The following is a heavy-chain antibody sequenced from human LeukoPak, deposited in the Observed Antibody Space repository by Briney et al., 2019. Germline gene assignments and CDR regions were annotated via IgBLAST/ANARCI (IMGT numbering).Heavy chain of an antibody. J-gene: IGHJ4*02. CDR2: IIPIFGTA. V-gene: IGHV1-69*06. CDR1: GGTLSSYA. CDR3: ASGSPDGDFGVGPTPFDY. D-gene: IGHD3-3*01. Sequence: AASVKVSCKASGGTLSSYAISWVRQAPGQGLEWMGRIIPIFGTANYAQKFQGRVTITADKSTSTAYMELSSLRSEDTAVYYCASGSPDGDFGVGPTPFDYWGQGTLVTVSS.